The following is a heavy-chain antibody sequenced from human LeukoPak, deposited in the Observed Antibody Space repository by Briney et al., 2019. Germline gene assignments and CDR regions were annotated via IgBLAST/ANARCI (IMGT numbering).Heavy chain of an antibody. V-gene: IGHV1-2*02. D-gene: IGHD6-25*01. CDR2: INPSSGGT. CDR3: AREGGFYRPLDY. CDR1: GYTFTSYG. J-gene: IGHJ4*02. Sequence: ASVKVSCKASGYTFTSYGISWVRQAPGQGLEWMGWINPSSGGTNYAQKFQGRVTMTRDTSISTAYMELSRLRSDDTAVYYCAREGGFYRPLDYSGQGTLVTVSS.